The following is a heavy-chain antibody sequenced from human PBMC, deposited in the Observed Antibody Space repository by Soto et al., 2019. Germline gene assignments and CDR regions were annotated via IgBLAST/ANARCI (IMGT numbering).Heavy chain of an antibody. V-gene: IGHV4-59*08. CDR2: NYYRGNP. Sequence: QVQLQESGPGLVKPSETLSLTCTVSGGSISSYYWSWIRQPPGKGLEWIGYNYYRGNPNYNPSLKSLXXLXEGXPQNQFSLKLRSVTAADTAVYYCAAVNYDSSGYDNWGQGTLVTVSS. D-gene: IGHD3-22*01. J-gene: IGHJ4*02. CDR1: GGSISSYY. CDR3: AAVNYDSSGYDN.